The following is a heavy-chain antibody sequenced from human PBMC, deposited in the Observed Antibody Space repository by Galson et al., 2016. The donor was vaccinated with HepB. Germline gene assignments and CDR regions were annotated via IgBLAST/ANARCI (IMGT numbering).Heavy chain of an antibody. CDR1: GFSLATRGVG. Sequence: PALVKPTQTLTVTCTFSGFSLATRGVGVGWIRQPPGKALEWLGLIYWDDDKRYSSSLQTRLTITKDTPKNQVVLTLANMDPVDTATYYCVDRGGTGEDYFEYWGQGILVTVSS. J-gene: IGHJ4*02. CDR3: VDRGGTGEDYFEY. D-gene: IGHD3-10*01. CDR2: IYWDDDK. V-gene: IGHV2-5*02.